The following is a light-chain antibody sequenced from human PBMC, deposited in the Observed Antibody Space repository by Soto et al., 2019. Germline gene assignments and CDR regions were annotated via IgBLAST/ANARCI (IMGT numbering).Light chain of an antibody. CDR2: GAS. J-gene: IGKJ5*01. Sequence: EIVLTQSPATLSLSPVARATLSCRASQSITSSFLAWYQQKPGQAPRLLIYGASTRATGIPDRFSGSGSGTDFTLTISRLEPEDFAVYYCQQYSSSPSITFGQGTRLEIK. CDR3: QQYSSSPSIT. V-gene: IGKV3-20*01. CDR1: QSITSSF.